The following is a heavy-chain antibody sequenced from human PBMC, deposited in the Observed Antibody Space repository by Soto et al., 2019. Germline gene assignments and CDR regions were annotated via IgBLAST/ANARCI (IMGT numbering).Heavy chain of an antibody. Sequence: SVKVSCKASGGTFSSYAISWVRQAPGQGLEWMGGIIPIFGTANYAQKFQGRVTITADESTSTAYMELSSLRSEDTAVYYCAGDSYYYGSGNMDVWGQGTTVTVSS. V-gene: IGHV1-69*13. J-gene: IGHJ6*02. CDR2: IIPIFGTA. CDR3: AGDSYYYGSGNMDV. D-gene: IGHD3-10*01. CDR1: GGTFSSYA.